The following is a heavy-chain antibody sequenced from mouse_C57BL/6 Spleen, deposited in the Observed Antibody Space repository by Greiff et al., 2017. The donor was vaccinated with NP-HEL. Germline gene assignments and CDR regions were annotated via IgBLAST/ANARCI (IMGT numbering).Heavy chain of an antibody. CDR2: IDPENGDT. CDR1: GFNIKDDY. Sequence: DVKLQESGAELVRPGASVKLSCTASGFNIKDDYMHWVKQRPEQGLEWIGWIDPENGDTEYASKFQGKATITADTSSNTAYLQLSSLTSEDTAVYYCTTFITTVVVNFDYWGQGTTLTVSS. J-gene: IGHJ2*01. V-gene: IGHV14-4*01. D-gene: IGHD1-1*01. CDR3: TTFITTVVVNFDY.